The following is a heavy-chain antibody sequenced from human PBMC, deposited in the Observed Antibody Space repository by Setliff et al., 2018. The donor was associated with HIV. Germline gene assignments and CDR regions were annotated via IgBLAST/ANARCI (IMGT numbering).Heavy chain of an antibody. Sequence: ASVKVSCKSSGYTFTDNYIHWVRQAPGQGLEWMAWINSATGGTNYAQNFQGWVTATRDMSINTVYMELSSLKSDDTAVYYCARDYLHVFDIWGQGTMVTVSS. V-gene: IGHV1-2*04. CDR2: INSATGGT. J-gene: IGHJ3*02. CDR3: ARDYLHVFDI. CDR1: GYTFTDNY.